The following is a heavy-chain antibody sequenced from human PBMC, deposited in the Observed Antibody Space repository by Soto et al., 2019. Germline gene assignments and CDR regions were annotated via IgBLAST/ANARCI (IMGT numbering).Heavy chain of an antibody. D-gene: IGHD3-10*01. CDR3: ASHQGILTMVRGVIPIYYYGMDV. J-gene: IGHJ6*02. CDR2: IYYSGST. CDR1: GGSISSYY. Sequence: QVQLQESGPGLVKPSETLSLTCTVSGGSISSYYWSWIRQPPGKGLEWIGYIYYSGSTNYNPSLKSLVTISVDTSKNQFSLKLSSVTAADTAVYYCASHQGILTMVRGVIPIYYYGMDVWGQGTTVTVSS. V-gene: IGHV4-59*08.